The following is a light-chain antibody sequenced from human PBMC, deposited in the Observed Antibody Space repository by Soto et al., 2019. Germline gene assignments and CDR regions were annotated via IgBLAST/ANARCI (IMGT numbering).Light chain of an antibody. V-gene: IGKV3-11*01. J-gene: IGKJ5*01. CDR1: QSVSTR. Sequence: EIVLTQSPATLSLSPGEGATLSCRASQSVSTRLAWYQQKPGQAPRLLIYDISTRAPGIPARFSGSGSATDFTLTIGSLEPDDFAIYHCQQRSHWPPVTFGQGTRLEI. CDR2: DIS. CDR3: QQRSHWPPVT.